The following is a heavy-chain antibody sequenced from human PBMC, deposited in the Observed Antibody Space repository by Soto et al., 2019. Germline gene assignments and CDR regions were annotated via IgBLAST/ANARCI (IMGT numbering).Heavy chain of an antibody. V-gene: IGHV4-59*04. Sequence: PSETQSLTCPVSGGSISSYYWSWIRQPPGKGLEWIGYIYYSGSTYYNPSLKSRVTISVDTSKNHFSLKLTSVTAADTAVYYCAKGLASEKVDSWGQGILVTVSS. CDR3: AKGLASEKVDS. CDR2: IYYSGST. J-gene: IGHJ4*02. CDR1: GGSISSYY. D-gene: IGHD3-9*01.